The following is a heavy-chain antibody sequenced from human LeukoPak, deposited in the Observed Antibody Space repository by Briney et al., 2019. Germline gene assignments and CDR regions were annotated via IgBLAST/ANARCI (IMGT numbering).Heavy chain of an antibody. V-gene: IGHV1-69*13. Sequence: GASVTVSCKASGGTFSSYAISWVRQAPGQGLEWMGGIIPIFGTANYAQKFQGRVTITADESTSTAYMELSSLRSEDTAVYYCAREAVTYYYGSGGYPGYTHNWFDPWGQGTLVTVSS. CDR2: IIPIFGTA. D-gene: IGHD3-10*01. CDR1: GGTFSSYA. J-gene: IGHJ5*02. CDR3: AREAVTYYYGSGGYPGYTHNWFDP.